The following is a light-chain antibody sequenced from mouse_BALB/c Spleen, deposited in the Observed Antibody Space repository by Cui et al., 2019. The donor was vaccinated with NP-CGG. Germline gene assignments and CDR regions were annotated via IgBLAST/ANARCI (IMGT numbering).Light chain of an antibody. CDR2: GTN. Sequence: QAVVTQDPAPTTSPGETVTLTGRSSTGAVTTNNYANWVQEKPDHLFTGLIGGTNNRAPGVPARFSGSLIGDKAALTITGAQTEDEAIYFCALWYSNHWVFGGGTKLTVL. CDR1: TGAVTTNNY. J-gene: IGLJ1*01. V-gene: IGLV1*01. CDR3: ALWYSNHWV.